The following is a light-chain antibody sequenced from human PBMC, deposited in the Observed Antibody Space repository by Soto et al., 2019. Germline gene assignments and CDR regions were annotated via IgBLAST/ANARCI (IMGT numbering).Light chain of an antibody. CDR1: QRINIY. CDR3: QQSFSTPA. J-gene: IGKJ5*01. Sequence: DIQMTQSLSSLSTAVGDRVTINCRASQRINIYLNWYRQKPGKAPELLIYSASNLQSGVPSRFSGSGSGTDFTLTISSLQPEDFATYYCQQSFSTPAFGQGTRLEIK. CDR2: SAS. V-gene: IGKV1-39*01.